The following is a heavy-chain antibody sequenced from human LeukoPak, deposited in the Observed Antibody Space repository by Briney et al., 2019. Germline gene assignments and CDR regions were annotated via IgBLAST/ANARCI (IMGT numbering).Heavy chain of an antibody. CDR1: GFTFTNAW. V-gene: IGHV3-15*01. D-gene: IGHD5-18*01. CDR2: VKSNSDGGTA. CDR3: VTPPD. J-gene: IGHJ4*02. Sequence: GGSLRLSCEVSGFTFTNAWMSWVRQAPGKGLEWVGRVKSNSDGGTADYAAPVKGRFSILREDSKNTLYLQMNSLTIEDTAVYYCVTPPDWGQGTLVTVSS.